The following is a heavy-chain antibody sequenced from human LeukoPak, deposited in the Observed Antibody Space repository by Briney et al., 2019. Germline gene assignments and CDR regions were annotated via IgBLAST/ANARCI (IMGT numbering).Heavy chain of an antibody. CDR1: GYTFTSYD. D-gene: IGHD3-3*01. V-gene: IGHV1-8*03. J-gene: IGHJ5*02. Sequence: ASVKVSCKASGYTFTSYDINWVRQATGQGLEWMGWMNPNSGNTGYAQKFQGRVTITRNTSISTAYMELSSLRSEDTAVYYCARGQRSTIFGGYKYWFDPWGQGTLVTVPS. CDR2: MNPNSGNT. CDR3: ARGQRSTIFGGYKYWFDP.